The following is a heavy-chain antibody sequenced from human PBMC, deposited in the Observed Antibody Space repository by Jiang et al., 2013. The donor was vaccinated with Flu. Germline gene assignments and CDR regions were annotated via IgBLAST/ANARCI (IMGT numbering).Heavy chain of an antibody. V-gene: IGHV3-23*01. CDR2: ISGSGGST. J-gene: IGHJ3*02. D-gene: IGHD3-9*01. CDR3: AKDFYDILTGYSHDAFDI. CDR1: GFTFSSYA. Sequence: VQLLESGGGLVQPGGSLRLSCAASGFTFSSYAMSWVRQAPGKGLEWVSAISGSGGSTYYADSVKGRFTISRDNSKNTLYLQMNSLRAEDTAVYYCAKDFYDILTGYSHDAFDIWAKGQWSPSLQ.